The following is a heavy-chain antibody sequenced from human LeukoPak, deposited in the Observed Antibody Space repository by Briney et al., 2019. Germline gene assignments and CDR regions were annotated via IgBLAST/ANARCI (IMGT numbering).Heavy chain of an antibody. J-gene: IGHJ5*02. CDR2: MNPNSGNT. CDR1: GYTFTSYD. V-gene: IGHV1-8*01. D-gene: IGHD3-10*01. CDR3: ARRRITMVRGNWFDP. Sequence: ASVKVSCKASGYTFTSYDINWVRQATGQGLEWMGWMNPNSGNTGYARKFQGRVTMTRNTSISTAYMELSSLRSEDTAVYYCARRRITMVRGNWFDPWGQGTLVTVSS.